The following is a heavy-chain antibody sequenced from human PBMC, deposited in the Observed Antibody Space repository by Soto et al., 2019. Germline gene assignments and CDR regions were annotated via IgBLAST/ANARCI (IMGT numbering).Heavy chain of an antibody. CDR2: INHLGSI. Sequence: QVQLQQWGAGLLKPSETLSLTCVVSGGSLSDYFWSWIRQPPGMALEWIGEINHLGSINYNPSLKSRATVSVDTSKNQFSLTLNSVTAADTATYYCARGGISHWAYFYYMDVWDRGTTVTVSS. V-gene: IGHV4-34*01. J-gene: IGHJ6*03. D-gene: IGHD2-21*01. CDR1: GGSLSDYF. CDR3: ARGGISHWAYFYYMDV.